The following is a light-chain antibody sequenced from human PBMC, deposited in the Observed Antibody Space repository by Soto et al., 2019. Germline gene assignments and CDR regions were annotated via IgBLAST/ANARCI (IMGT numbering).Light chain of an antibody. Sequence: MTQSPSSLSASPGERATLSCRASQSVSSNLAWYQQKPGQAPRLLIYGASTRATGIPARFSGSGSGTEFTLTISSLQSEDFAVYYCQQYNNWPRTFGQGTKVDIK. CDR2: GAS. CDR3: QQYNNWPRT. V-gene: IGKV3-15*01. CDR1: QSVSSN. J-gene: IGKJ1*01.